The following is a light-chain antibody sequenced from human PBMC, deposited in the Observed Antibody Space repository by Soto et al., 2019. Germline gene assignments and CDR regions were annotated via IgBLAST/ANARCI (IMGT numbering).Light chain of an antibody. J-gene: IGLJ1*01. CDR3: CSYASTGTYV. CDR2: EGT. Sequence: QSVLTQPASVSGSPGQSIAISCTGTSSDVGNYNLVSWYQQHSGKAPKLMIYEGTKRPSGVSDRFSGSKSGNTASLTISGLQAEDEADYYCCSYASTGTYVFGTGTKDTVL. V-gene: IGLV2-23*01. CDR1: SSDVGNYNL.